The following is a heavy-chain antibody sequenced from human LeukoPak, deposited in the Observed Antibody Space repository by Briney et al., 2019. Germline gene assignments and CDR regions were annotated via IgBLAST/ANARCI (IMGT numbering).Heavy chain of an antibody. J-gene: IGHJ4*02. D-gene: IGHD3-10*01. CDR2: INPNSGGT. Sequence: GASVKVSCKASGYTFTDYYMHWVRQAPGQGLEWMGWINPNSGGTNYAQKFQGRVTMTRDTSISTAYMELSRLRSDDTAVYYCARALGGSGSYLHHIDYWGQGTLVTVSS. V-gene: IGHV1-2*02. CDR1: GYTFTDYY. CDR3: ARALGGSGSYLHHIDY.